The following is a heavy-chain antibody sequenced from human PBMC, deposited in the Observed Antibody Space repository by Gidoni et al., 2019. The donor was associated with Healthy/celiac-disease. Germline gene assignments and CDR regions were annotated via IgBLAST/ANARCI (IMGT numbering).Heavy chain of an antibody. D-gene: IGHD6-13*01. J-gene: IGHJ5*02. CDR2: INPKSGGT. Sequence: QVQLVPSGAEVKKPGASLKVSCKASGYTFTGYYMHWVRQAPGQGLEWMGWINPKSGGTNYAQKFQGRVTMTRETSISTAYMELSRLRSDDTAVYYCARGELGSSSWKGNWFDPWGQGTLVTVSS. CDR1: GYTFTGYY. V-gene: IGHV1-2*02. CDR3: ARGELGSSSWKGNWFDP.